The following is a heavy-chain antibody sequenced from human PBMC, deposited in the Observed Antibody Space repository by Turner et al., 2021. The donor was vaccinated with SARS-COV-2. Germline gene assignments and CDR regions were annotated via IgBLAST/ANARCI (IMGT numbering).Heavy chain of an antibody. J-gene: IGHJ6*02. CDR1: GYTFTGYY. CDR3: ARSRYTYGSYYYYGMDV. V-gene: IGHV1-2*02. Sequence: QVQLVQSGAEVKKPGASVKVSCKASGYTFTGYYMHWVRQAPGQGLEWMGWINPNSGGTNYAQKFQGRVTMTWDTSNSTAYMELSRLRSDDTAVYYCARSRYTYGSYYYYGMDVWGQGTTVTVSS. D-gene: IGHD5-18*01. CDR2: INPNSGGT.